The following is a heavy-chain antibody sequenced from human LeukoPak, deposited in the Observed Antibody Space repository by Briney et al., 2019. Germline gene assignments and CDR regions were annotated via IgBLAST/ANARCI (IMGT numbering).Heavy chain of an antibody. CDR1: GFTFSSYW. D-gene: IGHD1-26*01. Sequence: GGSLRLSCAASGFTFSSYWMSWVRQAPGKGLEWVANINQDGSGRYYVDSVKGRFTISRDSDKNSLYLQMNSLRAEDTAVYYCARVVGAGYFDLWGRGTLVTVSS. CDR3: ARVVGAGYFDL. CDR2: INQDGSGR. J-gene: IGHJ2*01. V-gene: IGHV3-7*01.